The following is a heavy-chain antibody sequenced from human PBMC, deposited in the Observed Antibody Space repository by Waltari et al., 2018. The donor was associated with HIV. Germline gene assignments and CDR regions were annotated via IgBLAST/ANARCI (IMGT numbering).Heavy chain of an antibody. Sequence: VQLVQSGTEVKKPGESLTISCKASGYRVTTHWLAWVRQRPGKGLAWMGIVYPGDSETRYSPSFEGQVTISVDKSIATAYLQWSSLKASDSAVYYCARPGLAYCGGDCYYHFWGQGTLVSVSS. D-gene: IGHD2-21*02. CDR1: GYRVTTHW. V-gene: IGHV5-51*01. J-gene: IGHJ4*02. CDR3: ARPGLAYCGGDCYYHF. CDR2: VYPGDSET.